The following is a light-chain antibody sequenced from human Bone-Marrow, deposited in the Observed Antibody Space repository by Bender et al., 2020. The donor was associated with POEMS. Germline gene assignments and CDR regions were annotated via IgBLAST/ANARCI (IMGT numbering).Light chain of an antibody. V-gene: IGLV2-14*01. CDR3: CSYAGNFYV. CDR1: SSDIGGYNY. CDR2: DVI. Sequence: QSALTQPASVSGSPGQSITISCTGTSSDIGGYNYVSWYQQYPGKAPKLMIYDVINRPSGVSSRFSGSKSGNTASLTISGDQAEDEADYYCCSYAGNFYVFGTGTKVTVL. J-gene: IGLJ1*01.